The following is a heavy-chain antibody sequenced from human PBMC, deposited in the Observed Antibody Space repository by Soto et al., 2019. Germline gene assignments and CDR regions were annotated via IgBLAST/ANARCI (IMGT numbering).Heavy chain of an antibody. CDR3: ARDGRWNLDF. Sequence: QVQLVESGGGVVQPGRSLRLSCTASGFTYTTHAMHWVRQAPGKGLEWVAIISLDGTIKYYADSVKGRFTISRDTSKNTLYLQMNSLGPEDTAVYYCARDGRWNLDFWGQGTLVTVSP. J-gene: IGHJ4*02. CDR2: ISLDGTIK. V-gene: IGHV3-30-3*01. CDR1: GFTYTTHA. D-gene: IGHD1-1*01.